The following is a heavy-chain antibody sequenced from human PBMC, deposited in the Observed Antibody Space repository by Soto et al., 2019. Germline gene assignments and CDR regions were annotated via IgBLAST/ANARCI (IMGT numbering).Heavy chain of an antibody. CDR1: GFTFSSYG. Sequence: GALRRSFAASGFTFSSYGMHWVRQAPGKGLEGVAVIWYDGSNKYYADSVKGPFTTISATSKNPIYLTMNSLRVYDTAVYYSASSVGFGVFFFYYYGMDVWGQGTMVTVSS. V-gene: IGHV3-33*03. D-gene: IGHD3-3*01. CDR2: IWYDGSNK. CDR3: ASSVGFGVFFFYYYGMDV. J-gene: IGHJ6*02.